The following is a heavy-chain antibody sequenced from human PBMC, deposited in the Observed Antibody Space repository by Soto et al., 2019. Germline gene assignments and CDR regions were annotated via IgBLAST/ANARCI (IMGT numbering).Heavy chain of an antibody. CDR1: GFTSYNTW. Sequence: PGGSLRLSCTASGFTSYNTWMSWVRQAPGKGREWVGRVKSKTDGGATDYTAPVKGRFTISRDDSQNTLYLQMNSLQTDDTAVYYCTTDRRSGYDPQFDFWGQGTLVTVSS. CDR3: TTDRRSGYDPQFDF. CDR2: VKSKTDGGAT. D-gene: IGHD5-12*01. V-gene: IGHV3-15*01. J-gene: IGHJ4*02.